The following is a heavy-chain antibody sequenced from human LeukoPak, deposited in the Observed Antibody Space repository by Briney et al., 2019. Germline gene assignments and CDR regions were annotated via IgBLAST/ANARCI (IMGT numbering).Heavy chain of an antibody. CDR2: MEGKTNGGTT. J-gene: IGHJ4*02. Sequence: GGSLRLSCAASGITFSNVWMSWARQPPGKGLEWVGHMEGKTNGGTTRYTAPVKGRFTISRDDSKNTVYLDMNSLKTGDTAVYYCVGAFLGYWGQGTPVTVSS. D-gene: IGHD2/OR15-2a*01. V-gene: IGHV3-15*04. CDR3: VGAFLGY. CDR1: GITFSNVW.